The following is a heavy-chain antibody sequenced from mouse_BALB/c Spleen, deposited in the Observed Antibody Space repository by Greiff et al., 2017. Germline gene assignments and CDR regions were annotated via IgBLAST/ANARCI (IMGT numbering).Heavy chain of an antibody. CDR1: GFTFSDYY. V-gene: IGHV5-4*02. CDR3: ARGGYYYGSYAMDY. CDR2: ISDGGSYT. Sequence: EVQVVESGGGLVKPGGSLKLSCAASGFTFSDYYMYWVRQTPEKRLEWVATISDGGSYTYYPDSVKGRFTISRDNAKNNLYLQMSSLKSEDTAMYYCARGGYYYGSYAMDYWGQGTSVTVSS. J-gene: IGHJ4*01. D-gene: IGHD1-1*01.